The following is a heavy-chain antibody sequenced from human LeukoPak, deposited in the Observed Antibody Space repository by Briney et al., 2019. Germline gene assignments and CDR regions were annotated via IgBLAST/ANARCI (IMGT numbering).Heavy chain of an antibody. D-gene: IGHD3-10*01. CDR1: GFSFISYG. CDR2: ISDDGRNK. V-gene: IGHV3-30*03. CDR3: ARGQRRMVRGHYYFDY. Sequence: GGSLRLSCAASGFSFISYGMHWVRQAPGKGLEWVGVISDDGRNKKYADSVKGRFTISRGNSKDTLYLQMNSLRDEDTAVYYCARGQRRMVRGHYYFDYWGQGTLVTVSS. J-gene: IGHJ4*02.